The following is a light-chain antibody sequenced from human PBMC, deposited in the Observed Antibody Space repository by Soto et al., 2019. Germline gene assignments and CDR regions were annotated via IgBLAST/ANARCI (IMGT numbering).Light chain of an antibody. V-gene: IGKV3-20*01. J-gene: IGKJ1*01. CDR2: GVS. CDR3: QHYGNSLWT. CDR1: QSISSTS. Sequence: EMVLTQSPGTLSLYPGERATLSCRASQSISSTSFAWYQQKLGKAPRLLIFGVSSRAPGIADRFSGSGSGTDFTLTINRLEPEDVAVYFCQHYGNSLWTFGQGTQVEIK.